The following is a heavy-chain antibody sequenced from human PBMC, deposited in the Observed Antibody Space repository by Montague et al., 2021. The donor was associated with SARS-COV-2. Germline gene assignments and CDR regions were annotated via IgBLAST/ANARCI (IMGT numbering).Heavy chain of an antibody. V-gene: IGHV4-34*01. J-gene: IGHJ5*02. D-gene: IGHD3-10*01. CDR1: GGSFSGYY. CDR3: ARVCKDRVVRGVITGNGFDP. Sequence: SETLSLTCAVYGGSFSGYYWSWIRQPPGKELEWIGEINHSGSTNYNPSLKSRVTISVDTSKNQFSLKLSSVTAADTAVYYCARVCKDRVVRGVITGNGFDPWGQGGLVTVSS. CDR2: INHSGST.